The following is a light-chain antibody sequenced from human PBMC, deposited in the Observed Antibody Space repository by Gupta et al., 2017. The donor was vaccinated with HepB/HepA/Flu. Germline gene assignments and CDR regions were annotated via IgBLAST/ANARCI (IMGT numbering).Light chain of an antibody. CDR3: LQRSSWLT. V-gene: IGKV3-11*01. Sequence: EILLTQSPAALSLSPGERATLSCRASQSVGKFLVWYQQKPGQAPRLLISDASNRATGIPARFSGSGSGTDFTLTSSSLEPEDFAVYYCLQRSSWLTFGGGTRVEIK. CDR1: QSVGKF. J-gene: IGKJ4*01. CDR2: DAS.